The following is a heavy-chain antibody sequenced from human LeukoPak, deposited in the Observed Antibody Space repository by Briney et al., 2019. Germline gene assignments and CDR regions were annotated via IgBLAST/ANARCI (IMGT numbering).Heavy chain of an antibody. CDR1: GGSISSYY. CDR3: ARSAGTTGYYYYYMDV. D-gene: IGHD1-7*01. Sequence: SETLSLTCAVYGGSISSYYWSWIRQPAGKGLEWIGRIYTSGSTNYNPSLKSRVTMSVDTSKNQFSLKLSSATAADTAVYYCARSAGTTGYYYYYMDVWGKGTTVTVSS. J-gene: IGHJ6*03. CDR2: IYTSGST. V-gene: IGHV4-59*10.